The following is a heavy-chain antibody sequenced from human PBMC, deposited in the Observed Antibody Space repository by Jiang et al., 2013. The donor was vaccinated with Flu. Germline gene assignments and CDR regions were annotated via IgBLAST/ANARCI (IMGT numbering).Heavy chain of an antibody. J-gene: IGHJ4*02. Sequence: GSGLVKPSETLSLTCTVSGGSVSSGSYYWSWIRQPPGKGLEWIGYIYYSGSTNYNPSLKSRVTISVDTSKNQFSLKLSSVTAADTAVYYCARGPYYYDSSGPLGYWGQGTLVTVSS. CDR1: GGSVSSGSYY. CDR3: ARGPYYYDSSGPLGY. D-gene: IGHD3-22*01. CDR2: IYYSGST. V-gene: IGHV4-61*01.